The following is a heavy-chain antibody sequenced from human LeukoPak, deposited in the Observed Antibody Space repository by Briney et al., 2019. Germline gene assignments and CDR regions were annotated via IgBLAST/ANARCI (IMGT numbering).Heavy chain of an antibody. D-gene: IGHD2-2*02. J-gene: IGHJ4*02. V-gene: IGHV4-4*07. Sequence: TSETLSLTCTVSGGSISSYYWSRIRQPAGKGLEWIGRIYTSGSTNYNPSLKSRVTMSVDTSKNQFSLKLSSVTAADTAAYYCARGRVYCSSTSCYSYYFDYWGQGTLVTVSS. CDR3: ARGRVYCSSTSCYSYYFDY. CDR2: IYTSGST. CDR1: GGSISSYY.